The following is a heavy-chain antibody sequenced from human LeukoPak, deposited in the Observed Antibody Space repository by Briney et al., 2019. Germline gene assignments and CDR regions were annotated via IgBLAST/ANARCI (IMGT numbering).Heavy chain of an antibody. D-gene: IGHD4-17*01. V-gene: IGHV3-33*01. J-gene: IGHJ4*02. CDR1: GFTFSDYG. CDR2: IWSDGSNK. Sequence: GGSLRLSCAASGFTFSDYGIHWVRQAPGKGLEWVAIIWSDGSNKHYADSVKGRFTISRDDSKNTVHLQMNSLRAEDTALYFCGRDLRSGYFDYLGQGTLVTVSS. CDR3: GRDLRSGYFDY.